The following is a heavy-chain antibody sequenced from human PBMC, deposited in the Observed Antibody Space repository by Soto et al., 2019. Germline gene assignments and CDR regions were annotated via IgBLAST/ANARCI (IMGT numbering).Heavy chain of an antibody. CDR2: INAGNGNT. Sequence: ASVKVSCKASGYTFTSYAMHWVRQAPGQRLEWMGWINAGNGNTKYSQKFQGRVTITRDTSTSTAYMELSSPRSEDTAVYYCARHPERIAEIGWFDPWGQGTLVTVS. CDR1: GYTFTSYA. D-gene: IGHD6-13*01. J-gene: IGHJ5*02. V-gene: IGHV1-3*01. CDR3: ARHPERIAEIGWFDP.